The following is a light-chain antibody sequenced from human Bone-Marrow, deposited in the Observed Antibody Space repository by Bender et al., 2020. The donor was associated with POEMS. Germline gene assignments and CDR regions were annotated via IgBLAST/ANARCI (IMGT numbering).Light chain of an antibody. CDR2: EVT. CDR3: CSFAANFPYVE. Sequence: QSALTQPRSVSGSPGQSVTISCSGTMSDIGTYDYVSRYQQHPGKSPKLILYEVTKRPSWVPARFSGSKSGYTASLTISGLQIEDEADYFCCSFAANFPYVEFGGGTEVTVL. J-gene: IGLJ2*01. CDR1: MSDIGTYDY. V-gene: IGLV2-11*01.